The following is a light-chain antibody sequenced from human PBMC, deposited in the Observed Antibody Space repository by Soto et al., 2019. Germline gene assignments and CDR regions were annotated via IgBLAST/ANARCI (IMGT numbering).Light chain of an antibody. Sequence: QSALAQPASVSGSPGQSITISCTGTRSDIGRYNYVSWYQQHPGEAPKLLIYEVTYRPSGVSARFSGSKSGDTASLTISGLQAEDEADYYCSSFTNTITRYAFGTGTKVTVL. V-gene: IGLV2-14*01. CDR2: EVT. CDR1: RSDIGRYNY. J-gene: IGLJ1*01. CDR3: SSFTNTITRYA.